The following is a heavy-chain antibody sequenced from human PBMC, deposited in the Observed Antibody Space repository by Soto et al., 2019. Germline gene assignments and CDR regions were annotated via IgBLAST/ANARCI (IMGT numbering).Heavy chain of an antibody. Sequence: PSETLSLTCTVSGGSISSYYWSWIRQPAGKGLEWIGRIYTSGSTNYNPSLKSRVTMSVDTSKNQFSLKLSSVTAADTAVYYCARDITAVDDNNWFDPWGQGTLVTVSS. CDR2: IYTSGST. CDR1: GGSISSYY. V-gene: IGHV4-4*07. D-gene: IGHD6-19*01. J-gene: IGHJ5*02. CDR3: ARDITAVDDNNWFDP.